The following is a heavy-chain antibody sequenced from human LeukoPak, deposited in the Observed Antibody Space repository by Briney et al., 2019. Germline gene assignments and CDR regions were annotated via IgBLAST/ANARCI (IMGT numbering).Heavy chain of an antibody. CDR2: IKQDGSEK. Sequence: PGGSLRLSCAASGFTFSSYGMHWVRQAPGKGLEWVANIKQDGSEKYYVDSVKGRFTISRDNAKNSLHLQMNSLRAEDTAVYYCARIDSSGWYHIPAQIYGYWGQGTLVTVSS. D-gene: IGHD6-19*01. V-gene: IGHV3-7*04. CDR3: ARIDSSGWYHIPAQIYGY. J-gene: IGHJ4*02. CDR1: GFTFSSYG.